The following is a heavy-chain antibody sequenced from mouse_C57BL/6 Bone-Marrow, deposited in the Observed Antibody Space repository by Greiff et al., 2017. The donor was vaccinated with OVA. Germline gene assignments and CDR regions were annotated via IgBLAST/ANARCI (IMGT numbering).Heavy chain of an antibody. D-gene: IGHD3-3*01. V-gene: IGHV1-81*01. Sequence: VQLVESGAELARPGASVKLSCKASGYTFTSYGISWVKQRPGQGLEWIGEIYPRSGNTYYNEKFKGKATLTADKSSSTAYMELRSLTPEDAAVYFCARGTGIDSWGQGTTLTVSS. CDR2: IYPRSGNT. J-gene: IGHJ2*01. CDR1: GYTFTSYG. CDR3: ARGTGIDS.